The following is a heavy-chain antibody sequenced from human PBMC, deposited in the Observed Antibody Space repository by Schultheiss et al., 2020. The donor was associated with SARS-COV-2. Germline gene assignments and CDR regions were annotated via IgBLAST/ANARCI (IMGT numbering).Heavy chain of an antibody. CDR1: GGSVSSGSYY. Sequence: SETLSLTCTVSGGSVSSGSYYWSWIRQPPGKGLEWIGSIYYSGSTYYNPSLKSRVTISVDTSKNQFSLKLSSVTAADTAVYYCARDNIVVVPAAMGGDDAFDIWGQGTMVTVSS. V-gene: IGHV4-39*07. CDR2: IYYSGST. CDR3: ARDNIVVVPAAMGGDDAFDI. J-gene: IGHJ3*02. D-gene: IGHD2-2*01.